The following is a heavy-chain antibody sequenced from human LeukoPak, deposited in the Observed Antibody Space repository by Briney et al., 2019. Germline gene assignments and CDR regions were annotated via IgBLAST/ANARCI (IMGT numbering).Heavy chain of an antibody. D-gene: IGHD6-19*01. V-gene: IGHV3-20*04. CDR2: INWNGGST. CDR3: ARDRSIAVAGTYDY. CDR1: GFTFSSYW. Sequence: GGSLRLSCAASGFTFSSYWMHWVRQAPGKGLVWVSGINWNGGSTGYADSVKGRFTISRDNAKNSLYLQMNSLRAEDTALYYCARDRSIAVAGTYDYWGQGTLVTVSS. J-gene: IGHJ4*02.